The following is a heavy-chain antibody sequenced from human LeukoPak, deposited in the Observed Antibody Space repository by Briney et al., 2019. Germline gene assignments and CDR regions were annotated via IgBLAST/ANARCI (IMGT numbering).Heavy chain of an antibody. D-gene: IGHD6-13*01. CDR3: ARRNIAAAALDY. V-gene: IGHV3-53*01. CDR1: GFTVSDNY. Sequence: GGSLRLSCAASGFTVSDNYMSWVRQAPGKGLEWVSVIYSGGSTYYADSVKGRFTISRDNSKNTLYLQMNSLRAEDTAVYYCARRNIAAAALDYWGQGTLVTVSS. CDR2: IYSGGST. J-gene: IGHJ4*02.